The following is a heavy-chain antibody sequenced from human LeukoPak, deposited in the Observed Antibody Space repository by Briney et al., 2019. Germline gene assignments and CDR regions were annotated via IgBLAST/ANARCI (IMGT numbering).Heavy chain of an antibody. D-gene: IGHD6-13*01. Sequence: PGRSLRLSCAASGFTFSSYGMHWVRQAPGKGLEWLALSSYDGSNTYYTDSVKGRFTISRDTSKNTLYLQMNSLRPEDTAVYYCAKDGQLGGSSWFTLFFDYWGQGTLVTVSS. J-gene: IGHJ4*02. CDR3: AKDGQLGGSSWFTLFFDY. CDR2: SSYDGSNT. CDR1: GFTFSSYG. V-gene: IGHV3-30*18.